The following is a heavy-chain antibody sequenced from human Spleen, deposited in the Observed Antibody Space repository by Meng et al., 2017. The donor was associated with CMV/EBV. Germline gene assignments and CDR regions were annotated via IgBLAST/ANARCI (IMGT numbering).Heavy chain of an antibody. CDR1: W. V-gene: IGHV3-15*01. J-gene: IGHJ5*02. CDR3: TVRNPYCTSSTCYRRHNWFDP. CDR2: IKSETDGGTA. Sequence: WMTWVRQTPGKGLKWVGHIKSETDGGTADYAAPVQSRFTISRDDSKKMLYLQMNSLKIEDTAVYYCTVRNPYCTSSTCYRRHNWFDPWGQGTLVTVSS. D-gene: IGHD2-2*01.